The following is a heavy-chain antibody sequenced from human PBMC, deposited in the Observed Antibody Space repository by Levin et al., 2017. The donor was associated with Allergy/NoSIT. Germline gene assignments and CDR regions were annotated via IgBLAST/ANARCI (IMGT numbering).Heavy chain of an antibody. V-gene: IGHV3-53*01. CDR2: IYVGGNT. CDR3: ASRPHSDYPFFDY. D-gene: IGHD4-11*01. Sequence: PGGSLRLSCVASGFTVSGKYMTWVRQAPGKGLEWVSGIYVGGNTYYADSVKGRFTISRDNSKNTLHLQMNSLRAEDTALYYCASRPHSDYPFFDYWGQGTLVTVSS. J-gene: IGHJ4*02. CDR1: GFTVSGKY.